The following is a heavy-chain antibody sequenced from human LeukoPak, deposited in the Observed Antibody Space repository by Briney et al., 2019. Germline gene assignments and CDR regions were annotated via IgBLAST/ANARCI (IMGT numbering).Heavy chain of an antibody. Sequence: GASVKVSCKASGYTFTSYYMHWVRQAPGQGLEWMGIINPSGGSTSYGQKFQGRVTMTRDTSTSTVYMELSSLRSEDTAVYYCARASGGVFGVFGGVDYWGQGTLVTVSS. D-gene: IGHD3-3*01. CDR1: GYTFTSYY. CDR2: INPSGGST. V-gene: IGHV1-46*01. J-gene: IGHJ4*02. CDR3: ARASGGVFGVFGGVDY.